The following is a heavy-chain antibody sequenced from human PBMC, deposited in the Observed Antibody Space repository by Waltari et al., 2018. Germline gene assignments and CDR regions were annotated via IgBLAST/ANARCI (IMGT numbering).Heavy chain of an antibody. D-gene: IGHD1-1*01. V-gene: IGHV4-39*01. CDR2: IYYSGST. CDR1: GGSIRISSYY. J-gene: IGHJ4*02. CDR3: AGGTTGGY. Sequence: QLQLQGSGPGLVKPSETLSLTCTVSGGSIRISSYYWGWIRQPPGKGLEWIGSIYYSGSTYYNPSLKSRVTISVDTSKNQFSLKLSSVTAADTAVYYCAGGTTGGYWGQGTLVTVSS.